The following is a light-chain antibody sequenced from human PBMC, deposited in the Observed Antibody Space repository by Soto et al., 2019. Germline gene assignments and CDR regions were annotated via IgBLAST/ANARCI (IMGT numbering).Light chain of an antibody. CDR1: SSNIGSNY. CDR3: AAWADSLSGVV. Sequence: QSVLTQPPSASGTPGQRVTISCSGSSSNIGSNYVYWYQQLPGTDPTLLIYRKNQRPSGVPDRFSGSKSGTSASLAISGLRSEDEADYYCAAWADSLSGVVFGGGTKLTVL. V-gene: IGLV1-47*01. J-gene: IGLJ2*01. CDR2: RKN.